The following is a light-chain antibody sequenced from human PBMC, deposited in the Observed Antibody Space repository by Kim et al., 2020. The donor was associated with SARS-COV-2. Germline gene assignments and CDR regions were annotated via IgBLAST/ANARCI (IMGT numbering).Light chain of an antibody. CDR2: STS. CDR3: LLYYGGAQV. J-gene: IGLJ3*02. Sequence: GTVTLSSASNPGATTSAYYPIWFQKKPGQAPRSLIYSTSITHSCTPARFSGSLLGGKAALTLSGVQPEDEAEYYCLLYYGGAQVFGGGTKLTVL. CDR1: PGATTSAYY. V-gene: IGLV7-43*01.